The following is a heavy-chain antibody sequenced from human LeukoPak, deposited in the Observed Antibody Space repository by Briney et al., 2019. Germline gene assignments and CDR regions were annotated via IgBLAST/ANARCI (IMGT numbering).Heavy chain of an antibody. J-gene: IGHJ5*02. CDR1: GGSISSGGYH. CDR2: IYYSGST. Sequence: SETLSLTCTVSGGSISSGGYHWSWIRQHPGKGLEWIGYIYYSGSTYYNPSLKSRVTISVDTSKNQFSLKLSSVTAADTAVYYCARFQLDNWFDPWGQGTLVTVSS. CDR3: ARFQLDNWFDP. V-gene: IGHV4-31*03. D-gene: IGHD1-1*01.